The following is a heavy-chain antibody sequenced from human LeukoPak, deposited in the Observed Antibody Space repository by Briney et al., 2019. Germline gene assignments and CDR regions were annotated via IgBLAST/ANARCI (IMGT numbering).Heavy chain of an antibody. CDR2: FDPEHGET. V-gene: IGHV1-24*01. CDR3: AREDYGGNEDDAFDI. D-gene: IGHD4-23*01. Sequence: SVKVSCKVSGYTLTELSMHWVRQAPGKGLEWMGGFDPEHGETVYAQKFQGRLTMTEDTSTHTAYMELSSLRSDGTAVYYCAREDYGGNEDDAFDIWGQGTMVTVSS. CDR1: GYTLTELS. J-gene: IGHJ3*02.